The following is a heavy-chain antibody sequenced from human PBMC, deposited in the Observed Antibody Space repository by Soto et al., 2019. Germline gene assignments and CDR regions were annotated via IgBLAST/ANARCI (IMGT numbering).Heavy chain of an antibody. Sequence: QVQLQESGPGLVKPSETLSLTCTVSGGSISSYYWSWIRQPPGKGLEWIGYIYYSGSTNYNPSLKSRVTISVDTSKNQYSLKLSSVTAADTAVYYCARLGPYGDAGAGAFDIWGQGTMVTVSS. V-gene: IGHV4-59*08. J-gene: IGHJ3*02. CDR3: ARLGPYGDAGAGAFDI. CDR1: GGSISSYY. CDR2: IYYSGST. D-gene: IGHD4-17*01.